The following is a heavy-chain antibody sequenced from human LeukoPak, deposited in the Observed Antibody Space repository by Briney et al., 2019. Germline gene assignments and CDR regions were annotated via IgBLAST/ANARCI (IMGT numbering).Heavy chain of an antibody. CDR1: GGSLINYY. CDR2: IYYSGST. J-gene: IGHJ4*02. V-gene: IGHV4-59*12. Sequence: PSETLSLTCTVSGGSLINYYWSWIRQPPGKGLEWIGYIYYSGSTNYNPSLKSRVTISVDTSKNQFSVKLSSVTAADTAVYYCAREGGWYVWYFDYWGQGTLVTVSS. CDR3: AREGGWYVWYFDY. D-gene: IGHD6-19*01.